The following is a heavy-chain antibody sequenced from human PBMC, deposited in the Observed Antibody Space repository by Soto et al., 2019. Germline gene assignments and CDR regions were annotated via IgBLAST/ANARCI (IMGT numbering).Heavy chain of an antibody. Sequence: QVQLVQSGAEVRKPGASVKVSCKASGYTFSNFGLSWVRQAPGQGLEWMGWISDYNGNTHYAQKFQCILCITPALPTMTVYVELRSLTSEDTAVYFSGREGYYAGSGTYSPPRYYGMDVWGPGTTVTVSS. V-gene: IGHV1-18*01. CDR2: ISDYNGNT. J-gene: IGHJ6*01. CDR1: GYTFSNFG. D-gene: IGHD3-10*01. CDR3: GREGYYAGSGTYSPPRYYGMDV.